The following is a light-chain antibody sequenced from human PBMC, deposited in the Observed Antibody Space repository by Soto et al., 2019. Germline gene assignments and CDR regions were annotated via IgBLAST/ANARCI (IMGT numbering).Light chain of an antibody. Sequence: QSVLTQPPSLSVAPGQRVTISCTGSSANIGAGYDVHWYQPLPGTAPKLLIYGNSNRPSGVPDRFSGSTSGTSASLAITGLQAEDDADYYCQSYDSSLSGWVFGGGTKLTVL. J-gene: IGLJ3*02. CDR3: QSYDSSLSGWV. CDR2: GNS. CDR1: SANIGAGYD. V-gene: IGLV1-40*01.